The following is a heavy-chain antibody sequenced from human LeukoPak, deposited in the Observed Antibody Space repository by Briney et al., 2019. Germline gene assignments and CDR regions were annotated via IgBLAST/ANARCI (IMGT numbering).Heavy chain of an antibody. J-gene: IGHJ4*02. D-gene: IGHD3-16*02. CDR2: IPFDTGDT. Sequence: GESLRLSCTASGFVFSRYSMNWVRHAPGKGLERVSSIPFDTGDTFYADSVNGRFTVSRDDAKNSLYLQMNSLRADDTAVYYCSREGKLYGYRRGDFDYWGQGTLVTVSS. CDR3: SREGKLYGYRRGDFDY. V-gene: IGHV3-21*06. CDR1: GFVFSRYS.